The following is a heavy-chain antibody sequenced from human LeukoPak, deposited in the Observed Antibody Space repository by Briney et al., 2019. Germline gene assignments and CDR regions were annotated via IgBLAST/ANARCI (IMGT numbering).Heavy chain of an antibody. CDR1: GGSISGYY. J-gene: IGHJ6*02. D-gene: IGHD3-22*01. CDR3: ARSILPGYYDSSGYSLMGNYYYGMDV. CDR2: IHYSGST. Sequence: KSSETLSLTCTVSGGSISGYYWTWIRQSPGKGLEWIGYIHYSGSTNYNPSLKSRVTISVDTSKNQFSLKLSSVTAADTAVYYCARSILPGYYDSSGYSLMGNYYYGMDVWGQGTTVTVSS. V-gene: IGHV4-59*08.